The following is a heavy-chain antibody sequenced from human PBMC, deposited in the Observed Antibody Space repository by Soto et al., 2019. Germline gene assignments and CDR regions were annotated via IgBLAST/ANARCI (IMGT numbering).Heavy chain of an antibody. J-gene: IGHJ6*02. CDR1: VGTFSSYA. CDR3: ARSQGSSTSLEIYYYYYYGMDV. CDR2: IIPISDTT. Sequence: QVQLVQSGAEVKKPGSSVKVSCKASVGTFSSYAISWVRQAPGQGLEWMGGIIPISDTTNYAQKFHGRVTITADESTSKAYMEMSSLRAEDTAVYYCARSQGSSTSLEIYYYYYYGMDVWGQGTTVTVSS. V-gene: IGHV1-69*01. D-gene: IGHD2-2*01.